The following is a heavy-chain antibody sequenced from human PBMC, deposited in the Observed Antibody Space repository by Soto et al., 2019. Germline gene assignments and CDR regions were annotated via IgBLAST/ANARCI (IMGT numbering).Heavy chain of an antibody. V-gene: IGHV2-5*02. D-gene: IGHD6-13*01. Sequence: QITLKESGPTLVKPTQTLTLTCTFSGFSLSTSGVGVGWIRQPPGKALEWLALIYWDDDKRYSPSLKSRLTITQDTSKNQVVLTMTNMDPVDTATYYCAHTHIAAAGSWFDPWGQGTLVTVSS. J-gene: IGHJ5*02. CDR1: GFSLSTSGVG. CDR2: IYWDDDK. CDR3: AHTHIAAAGSWFDP.